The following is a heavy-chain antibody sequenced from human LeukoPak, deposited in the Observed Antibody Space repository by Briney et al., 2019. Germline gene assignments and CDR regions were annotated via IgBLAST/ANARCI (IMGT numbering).Heavy chain of an antibody. CDR1: GGSISSSSYY. J-gene: IGHJ4*02. Sequence: PSETLSLTCTVSGGSISSSSYYWGWIRQPPGKGLEWIGSIYYSGSTYYNPSLKSRVTISVDTSKNQFSLKLSSVTAADTAVYYCAREIGGNYEDYWGQGTLVTVSS. CDR2: IYYSGST. D-gene: IGHD1-26*01. CDR3: AREIGGNYEDY. V-gene: IGHV4-39*07.